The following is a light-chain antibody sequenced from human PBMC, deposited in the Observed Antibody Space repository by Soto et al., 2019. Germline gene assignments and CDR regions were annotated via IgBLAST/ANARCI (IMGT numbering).Light chain of an antibody. V-gene: IGLV2-14*01. CDR3: NSYTSSQTGV. CDR1: ASNVGTYNY. Sequence: QSALTQPASESGSPGQSITISCTGTASNVGTYNYVSWYQQYPDKVPKLLIYDVTKRPPGVSDRFSGSKSGNTASLTISGLQAEDEADYYCNSYTSSQTGVFGTGTKLTVL. J-gene: IGLJ1*01. CDR2: DVT.